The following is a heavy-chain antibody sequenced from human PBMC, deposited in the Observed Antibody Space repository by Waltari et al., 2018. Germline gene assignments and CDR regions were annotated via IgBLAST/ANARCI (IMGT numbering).Heavy chain of an antibody. CDR3: ARQRASHNYYGMDV. J-gene: IGHJ6*02. CDR1: GYTFTSYY. Sequence: QVQLVQSGAEVKKPGASVKVSCKASGYTFTSYYMHWVRQAPGQGLGWMGIINPSGGSTSYAQKFQGRGTMTRDPSTSTVYMELGSLRSEDTAVDYCARQRASHNYYGMDVWGQGTTVTVSS. CDR2: INPSGGST. V-gene: IGHV1-46*01.